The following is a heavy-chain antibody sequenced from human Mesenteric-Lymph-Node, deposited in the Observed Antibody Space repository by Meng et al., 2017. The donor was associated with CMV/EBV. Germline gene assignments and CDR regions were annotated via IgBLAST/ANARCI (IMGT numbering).Heavy chain of an antibody. D-gene: IGHD2-8*02. CDR1: GFTFSNYW. V-gene: IGHV3-74*01. J-gene: IGHJ4*02. CDR2: INNDGSTT. Sequence: GESLKISCAASGFTFSNYWMHWVRQAPGKGLVWVSRINNDGSTTNYADSVRGRFTISGDNAKNTLYLQMNSLRAEDTAVYYCARGTGNYGDWDYWGQGTQVTVSS. CDR3: ARGTGNYGDWDY.